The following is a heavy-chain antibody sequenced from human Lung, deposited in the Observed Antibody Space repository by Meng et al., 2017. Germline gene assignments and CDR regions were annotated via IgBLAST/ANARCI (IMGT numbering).Heavy chain of an antibody. J-gene: IGHJ4*02. Sequence: EVQLVESGGGLVTPGGSLRLSCAASGSTFSNYSMNWVRQAPGKELEWVSSISSDSRYIFHADSVKGRFTISRDNGKKLLYLQMNSLSPEDTAVFYCARFETVGVATGDFWGQGTLVTVSS. V-gene: IGHV3-21*01. CDR1: GSTFSNYS. D-gene: IGHD2-15*01. CDR3: ARFETVGVATGDF. CDR2: ISSDSRYI.